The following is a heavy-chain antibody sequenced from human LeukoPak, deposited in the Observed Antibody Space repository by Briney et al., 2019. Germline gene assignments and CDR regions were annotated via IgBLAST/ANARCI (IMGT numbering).Heavy chain of an antibody. CDR2: NYYSGST. D-gene: IGHD3-10*01. CDR3: AKYYGSGISPVEY. Sequence: SETLSLTCTVSGGSISSGGYYWSWIRQHPGKGLEWIGYNYYSGSTYYNPSLKSRVTISVDTSKNQFSLKLSSVTAADTAVYYCAKYYGSGISPVEYWGQGTLVTVSS. J-gene: IGHJ4*02. CDR1: GGSISSGGYY. V-gene: IGHV4-31*03.